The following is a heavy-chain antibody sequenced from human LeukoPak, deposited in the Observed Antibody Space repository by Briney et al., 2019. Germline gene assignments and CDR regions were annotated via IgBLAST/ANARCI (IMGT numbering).Heavy chain of an antibody. V-gene: IGHV3-13*01. CDR3: ARARKTRDGYNEYRFDP. J-gene: IGHJ5*02. D-gene: IGHD5-24*01. CDR1: GFTFSSYD. CDR2: IGTAGDT. Sequence: GGSLRLSCAASGFTFSSYDMHWVRQATGKGLEWVSAIGTAGDTYYPGSVKGRFTISRENAKNSLYLQMNSLRAGDTAVYYCARARKTRDGYNEYRFDPWGQGTLVTVSS.